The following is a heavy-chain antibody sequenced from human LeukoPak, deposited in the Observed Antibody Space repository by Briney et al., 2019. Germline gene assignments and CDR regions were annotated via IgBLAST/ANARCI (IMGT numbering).Heavy chain of an antibody. V-gene: IGHV4-34*01. CDR1: GGSFSDYY. J-gene: IGHJ5*02. CDR2: INHSGST. CDR3: ARHWRGLPWLRFDP. Sequence: SETLSLTCAVYGGSFSDYYWSWIRQPPGKGLEWIEEINHSGSTNYNPSLKSRVTISVDTSKNQFSLKLSSVTAADTAAYHCARHWRGLPWLRFDPWGQGTLVTVSS. D-gene: IGHD1-26*01.